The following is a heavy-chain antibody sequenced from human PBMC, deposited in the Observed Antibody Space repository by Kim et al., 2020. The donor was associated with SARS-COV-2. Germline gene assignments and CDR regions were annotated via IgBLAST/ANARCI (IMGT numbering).Heavy chain of an antibody. CDR1: GYTFSDLY. CDR3: ARSGLDS. V-gene: IGHV1-2*02. Sequence: ASVKVSCKASGYTFSDLYIHWVRQAPGQGLEWMGWINPNSGATNYAPRFQGRVTMTRHTSTSTAYMELNRLRSDDTAMYYCARSGLDSWGQGNLVTVSS. J-gene: IGHJ4*02. CDR2: INPNSGAT.